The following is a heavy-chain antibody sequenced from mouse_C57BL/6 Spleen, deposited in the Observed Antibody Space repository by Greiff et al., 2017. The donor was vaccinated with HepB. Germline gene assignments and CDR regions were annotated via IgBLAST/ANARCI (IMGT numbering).Heavy chain of an antibody. V-gene: IGHV1-52*01. Sequence: QVQLQQPGAELVRPGSSVKLSCKASGYTFTSYWMHWVKQRPIQGLEWIGNIDPSDSETHYNQKFKDKATLTVDKSSSTAYMQLSSLTSEDSAVYYCARSGDGYLFDYCGQGTTLTVSS. J-gene: IGHJ2*01. D-gene: IGHD2-3*01. CDR1: GYTFTSYW. CDR2: IDPSDSET. CDR3: ARSGDGYLFDY.